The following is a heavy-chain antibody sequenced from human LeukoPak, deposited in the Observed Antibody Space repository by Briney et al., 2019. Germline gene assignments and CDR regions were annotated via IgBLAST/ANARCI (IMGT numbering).Heavy chain of an antibody. CDR3: ARNRSDYYYMDV. Sequence: GGSLRLSCAASGFTFSSYGMHWVRQAPGKGLEWVAFIRYDGSNKYYADSVKGRFTISRDNSKNTLYLQMNSLRSEDTAVYYCARNRSDYYYMDVWGKGTTVTVSS. CDR2: IRYDGSNK. V-gene: IGHV3-30*02. CDR1: GFTFSSYG. D-gene: IGHD1/OR15-1a*01. J-gene: IGHJ6*03.